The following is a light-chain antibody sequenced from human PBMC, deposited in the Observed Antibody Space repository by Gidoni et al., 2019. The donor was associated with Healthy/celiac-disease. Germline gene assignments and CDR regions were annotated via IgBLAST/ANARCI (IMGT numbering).Light chain of an antibody. J-gene: IGLJ1*01. CDR1: SGSIASNY. Sequence: NFMLTQPHSVSEPPGKTVTISCTGSSGSIASNYVQWYQQRPGSAPTTVIYEDTQRPSGVPGRFSGSIDSSSNSASLTISGLKTEDEADYYCQSYDSSNHYVFGTGTKVTVL. CDR3: QSYDSSNHYV. CDR2: EDT. V-gene: IGLV6-57*02.